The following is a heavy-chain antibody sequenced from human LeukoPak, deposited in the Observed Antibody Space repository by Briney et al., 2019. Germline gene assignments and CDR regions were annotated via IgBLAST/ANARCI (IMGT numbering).Heavy chain of an antibody. CDR2: IKQGGSEK. D-gene: IGHD6-19*01. V-gene: IGHV3-7*01. CDR3: ARVWYSSGWHGEYFQH. J-gene: IGHJ1*01. Sequence: PGGSLRLSCAASGFTFSSYWMSWVRQAPGKGLEWVANIKQGGSEKYYVDSVKGRFTISRDNAKNSLYLQMNSLRAEDTAVYYCARVWYSSGWHGEYFQHWGQGTLVTVSS. CDR1: GFTFSSYW.